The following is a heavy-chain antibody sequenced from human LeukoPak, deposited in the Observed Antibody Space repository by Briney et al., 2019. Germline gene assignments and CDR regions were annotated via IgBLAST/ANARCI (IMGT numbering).Heavy chain of an antibody. V-gene: IGHV1-69*04. D-gene: IGHD1-26*01. CDR3: ASRTDMYSGSLADYFDY. Sequence: GASVKASCKASGGTFSSYAISWVRQAPGQGLEWMGRIIPILGIANYAQKFQGRVTITADKSTSTAYMELSSLRSEDTAVYYCASRTDMYSGSLADYFDYWGRGTLVTVSS. CDR2: IIPILGIA. CDR1: GGTFSSYA. J-gene: IGHJ4*02.